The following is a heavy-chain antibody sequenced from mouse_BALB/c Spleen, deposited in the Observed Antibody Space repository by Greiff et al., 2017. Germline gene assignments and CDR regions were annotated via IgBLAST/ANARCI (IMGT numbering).Heavy chain of an antibody. CDR2: ISSGSSTI. J-gene: IGHJ1*01. CDR3: ARVEDYAFDV. Sequence: DVMLVESGGGLVQPGGSRKLSCAASGFTFSSFGMHWVRQAPEKGLEWVAYISSGSSTIYYADTVKGRFTISRDNPKNTLFLQMTSLRSEDTAMYYCARVEDYAFDVWGAGTTVTVSS. D-gene: IGHD2-4*01. CDR1: GFTFSSFG. V-gene: IGHV5-17*02.